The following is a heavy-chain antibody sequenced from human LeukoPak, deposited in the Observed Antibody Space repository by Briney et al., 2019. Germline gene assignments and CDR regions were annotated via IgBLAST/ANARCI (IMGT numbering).Heavy chain of an antibody. V-gene: IGHV3-48*02. CDR3: ARARWELLPQPFYSYYSGMAV. CDR1: GFTFSSYS. D-gene: IGHD1-26*01. CDR2: ISSSSSTI. Sequence: GSLRLSCAASGFTFSSYSMNWVRQAPGKGLEWVSYISSSSSTIYYADSVKGRFTISRDNAKNSLYLQMNGLRDEDTAVYYCARARWELLPQPFYSYYSGMAVWAKGPTVTVSS. J-gene: IGHJ6*04.